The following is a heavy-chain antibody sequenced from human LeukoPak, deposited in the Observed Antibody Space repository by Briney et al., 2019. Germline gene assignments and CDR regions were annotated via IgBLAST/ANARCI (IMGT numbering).Heavy chain of an antibody. CDR1: GFTFSSYW. CDR2: IKQDGSEK. V-gene: IGHV3-7*03. CDR3: AKGSKGIYDY. J-gene: IGHJ4*02. Sequence: GGSLRLSCVASGFTFSSYWMSWVRQAPGKGLEWVANIKQDGSEKYYVDSVKGRFTISRDNAKNSLYLQMNSLRAEDTAMYYCAKGSKGIYDYWGQGTLVTVSS.